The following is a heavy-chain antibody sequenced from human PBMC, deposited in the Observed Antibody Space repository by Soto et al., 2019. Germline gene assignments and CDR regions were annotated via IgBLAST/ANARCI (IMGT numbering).Heavy chain of an antibody. D-gene: IGHD1-26*01. CDR1: GFTFSSYS. V-gene: IGHV3-21*01. J-gene: IGHJ4*02. Sequence: GGSLRLSCAASGFTFSSYSMNWVRQAPGKGLEWVSSISTSGDFIYYADSVKGRFTLSRDNAKKSLYLQMSSLRAEDTAVYYCAGGGSSYREFDYWGRGILVTVSS. CDR3: AGGGSSYREFDY. CDR2: ISTSGDFI.